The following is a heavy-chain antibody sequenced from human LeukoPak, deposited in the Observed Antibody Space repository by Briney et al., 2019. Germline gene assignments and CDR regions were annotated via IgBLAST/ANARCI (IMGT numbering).Heavy chain of an antibody. V-gene: IGHV3-7*02. D-gene: IGHD1-26*01. J-gene: IGHJ3*02. CDR3: ARGIVGALDAFDI. Sequence: GGSLRLSCAASGFTFSTNWMTWVRQAPGKGLEWVANINPDGSEKFYVDSVKGRFTISRDNAKNSLYLQMNSLRAEDTAVYYCARGIVGALDAFDIWGQGTVVTVSS. CDR2: INPDGSEK. CDR1: GFTFSTNW.